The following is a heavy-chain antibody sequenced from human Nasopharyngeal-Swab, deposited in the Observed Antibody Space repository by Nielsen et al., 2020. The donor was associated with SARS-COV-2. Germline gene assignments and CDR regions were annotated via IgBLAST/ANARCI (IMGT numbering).Heavy chain of an antibody. CDR2: ISYHGSYK. V-gene: IGHV3-30*18. Sequence: EGSVRLSCTASGFTFSNYGMHWVRQAPGKGLEWVAVISYHGSYKYYADSVKGRFTISRDNSKNTLYLQMNSLRAEDTAVFYCAKDGEAFYYYYYYMDVWGKGTTVTVSS. CDR1: GFTFSNYG. J-gene: IGHJ6*03. D-gene: IGHD2/OR15-2a*01. CDR3: AKDGEAFYYYYYYMDV.